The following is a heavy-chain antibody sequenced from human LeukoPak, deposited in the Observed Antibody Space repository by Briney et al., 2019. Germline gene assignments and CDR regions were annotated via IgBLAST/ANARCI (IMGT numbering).Heavy chain of an antibody. D-gene: IGHD2-2*01. CDR2: VSGNGGST. J-gene: IGHJ4*02. CDR3: AKSPGSTYLFDY. CDR1: GFTFSTYA. V-gene: IGHV3-23*01. Sequence: GSLRLSCAASGFTFSTYAMSWVRQAPGKGLEWVSAVSGNGGSTNYADSVKGRFTISRDNSKNTVYLQMNSLRAEDTAVYYCAKSPGSTYLFDYWGQGTLVTVSS.